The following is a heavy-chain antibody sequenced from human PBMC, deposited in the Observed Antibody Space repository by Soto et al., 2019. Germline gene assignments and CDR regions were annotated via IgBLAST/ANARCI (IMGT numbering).Heavy chain of an antibody. V-gene: IGHV3-23*01. CDR3: AKRRGAGGHFDY. J-gene: IGHJ4*02. Sequence: GGSLSLSSAASGFTFSSYAMGWVRQGPGKGLEWVAVVSIGGSTHYADSVRGRFTISRDNSKNTLSLQMNSLTAEDTAVYFCAKRRGAGGHFDYWGQGALVTVSS. CDR1: GFTFSSYA. CDR2: VSIGGST. D-gene: IGHD2-15*01.